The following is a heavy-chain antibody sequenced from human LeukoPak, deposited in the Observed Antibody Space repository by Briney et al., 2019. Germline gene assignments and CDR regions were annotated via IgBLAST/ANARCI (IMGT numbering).Heavy chain of an antibody. J-gene: IGHJ4*02. Sequence: GASVTVSCKASGYTFTSYDINWVRQAPGQGLEWMGWMNPNSGNTAYAQKFQGRVTITRNTSISTAYMELSSLRSEDTAVYYCARDDYYDSGSNDYWGQGTLVTVSS. CDR3: ARDDYYDSGSNDY. CDR2: MNPNSGNT. CDR1: GYTFTSYD. V-gene: IGHV1-8*03. D-gene: IGHD3-22*01.